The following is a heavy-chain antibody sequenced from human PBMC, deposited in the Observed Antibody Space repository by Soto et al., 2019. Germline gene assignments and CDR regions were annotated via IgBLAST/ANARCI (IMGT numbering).Heavy chain of an antibody. CDR3: ERAYYDILTGYAYYYYGMDV. J-gene: IGHJ6*02. V-gene: IGHV3-30-3*01. Sequence: QVQLVESGGGVVQPGRSLRLSCAASGFTFSSYAMHWVRQAPGKGLEWVAVISYDGSNKYYADSVKGRFTISRDNSKNTLYLQMNSLRAEDTAVYYCERAYYDILTGYAYYYYGMDVWGQGTTVTVSS. CDR1: GFTFSSYA. CDR2: ISYDGSNK. D-gene: IGHD3-9*01.